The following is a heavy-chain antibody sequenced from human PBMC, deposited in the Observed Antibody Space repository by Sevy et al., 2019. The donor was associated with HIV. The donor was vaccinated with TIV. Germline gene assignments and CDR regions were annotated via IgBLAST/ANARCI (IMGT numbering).Heavy chain of an antibody. D-gene: IGHD3-22*01. CDR2: ISGRGGST. V-gene: IGHV3-23*01. J-gene: IGHJ6*02. CDR3: AKGPPMKYYYCGMDV. CDR1: GFTFSSYA. Sequence: GGSLRLSCAASGFTFSSYAMSWVRQAPGKGLEWVSTISGRGGSTYYADSVKGRFTISRDNSKNTLYLQMNSLRAEDTAVYYCAKGPPMKYYYCGMDVWGQGTTVTVSS.